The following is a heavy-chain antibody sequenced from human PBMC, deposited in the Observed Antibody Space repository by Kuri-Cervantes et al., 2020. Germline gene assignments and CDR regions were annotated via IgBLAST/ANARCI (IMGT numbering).Heavy chain of an antibody. CDR3: ARHTTGYCSGDSCYPFRDIDV. D-gene: IGHD2-15*01. Sequence: SETLSLTCAVYGGSFSGHYWSWIRQPPGKGLEWIGSIYYSGSTYYNPSLRSRVTISVDTSKNQFSLKLSSVTAADTAVYYCARHTTGYCSGDSCYPFRDIDVWGKGTTVTVSS. J-gene: IGHJ6*03. V-gene: IGHV4-34*01. CDR2: IYYSGST. CDR1: GGSFSGHY.